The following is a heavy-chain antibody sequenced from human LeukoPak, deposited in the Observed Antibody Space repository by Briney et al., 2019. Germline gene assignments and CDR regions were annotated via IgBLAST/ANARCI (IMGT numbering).Heavy chain of an antibody. V-gene: IGHV1-8*01. J-gene: IGHJ4*02. D-gene: IGHD3-3*02. CDR2: MNPNSGNT. CDR3: ARGLSPLADY. CDR1: GYTFTSYD. Sequence: ASVKVSCKASGYTFTSYDINWVRQATGQGREWVGWMNPNSGNTGYAQKFQGRVTMTRNTSISTAYMQLSSLRSEDTAVYYCARGLSPLADYWGQGTLVTVSS.